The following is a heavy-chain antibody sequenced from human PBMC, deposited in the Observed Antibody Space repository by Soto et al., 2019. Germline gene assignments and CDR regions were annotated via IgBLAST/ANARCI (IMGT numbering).Heavy chain of an antibody. J-gene: IGHJ4*02. CDR3: AGGGGNFDQ. V-gene: IGHV3-7*04. Sequence: VQLVESGGGLVQPGGSLRLTCAASGFTFRGSWMSWVRQAPGKGLEWVANVKQDGSDRYYVDSVKGRFTISRDNAKNSLYLGKNRPGGGDKGWYLRAGGGGNFDQWGQGTLVTVSS. D-gene: IGHD3-16*01. CDR1: GFTFRGSW. CDR2: VKQDGSDR.